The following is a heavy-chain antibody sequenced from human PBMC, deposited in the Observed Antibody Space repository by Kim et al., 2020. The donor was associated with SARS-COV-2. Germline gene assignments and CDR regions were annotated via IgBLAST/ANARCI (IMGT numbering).Heavy chain of an antibody. V-gene: IGHV1-69*01. J-gene: IGHJ5*02. D-gene: IGHD2-2*01. Sequence: QKFQGRVTITADESTSTAYMELSSLRSEDTAVYYCALSLVVPAAMFWFDPWGQGTLVTVSS. CDR3: ALSLVVPAAMFWFDP.